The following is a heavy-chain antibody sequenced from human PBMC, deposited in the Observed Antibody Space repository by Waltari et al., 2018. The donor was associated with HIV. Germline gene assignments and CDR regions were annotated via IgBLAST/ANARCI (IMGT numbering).Heavy chain of an antibody. D-gene: IGHD5-12*01. CDR3: ARHTKLATIIY. V-gene: IGHV4-39*01. Sequence: QLQLQESGPGLVKPSETLSLTCTVSGGFISNGTYYWGWIRQPPGKGLEWIASIYYSATTYLHPSFKGPVTNSLDTPKSQFSLNLRSVTAADTAVYYCARHTKLATIIYWGQGALVTVSS. J-gene: IGHJ4*02. CDR1: GGFISNGTYY. CDR2: IYYSATT.